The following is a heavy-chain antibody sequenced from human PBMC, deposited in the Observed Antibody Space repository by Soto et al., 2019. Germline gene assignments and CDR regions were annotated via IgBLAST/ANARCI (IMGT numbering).Heavy chain of an antibody. J-gene: IGHJ6*02. V-gene: IGHV3-23*01. Sequence: EMQLLESGGGSVQPGGSLRLSCAASGFTFSNFAMSWVRQAPGKGLEWVSGVYGGGNGALYADSVKGRFIISRDNSKNTLYLHMNSLRAGDTAVYYCAKFEGALHHNYHMDVWGQGTTVTVSS. D-gene: IGHD1-1*01. CDR3: AKFEGALHHNYHMDV. CDR2: VYGGGNGA. CDR1: GFTFSNFA.